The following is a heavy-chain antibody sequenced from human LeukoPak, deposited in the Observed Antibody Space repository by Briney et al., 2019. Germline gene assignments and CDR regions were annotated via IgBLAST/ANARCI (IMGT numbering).Heavy chain of an antibody. CDR2: VSGSAYST. CDR3: ARYSLSSSKYYYYYMDV. Sequence: GGSLRLSCAATGFTFTNYALSWVRQAPGKGLEWVSTVSGSAYSTYYADSVKGRFTVFRDNSKNTVDLQMNSLRAEDTAVYYCARYSLSSSKYYYYYMDVWGKGTTVTVSS. CDR1: GFTFTNYA. V-gene: IGHV3-23*01. J-gene: IGHJ6*03. D-gene: IGHD5/OR15-5a*01.